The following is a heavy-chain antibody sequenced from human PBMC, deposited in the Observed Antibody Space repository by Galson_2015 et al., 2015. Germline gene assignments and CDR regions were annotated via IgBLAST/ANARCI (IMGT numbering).Heavy chain of an antibody. D-gene: IGHD3-3*01. CDR1: GFTFSSYS. CDR2: ISSSSSYI. Sequence: SLRLSCAASGFTFSSYSMNWVRQAPGKGLEWVSSISSSSSYIYYADSVKGRFTISRDNAKNSLYLQMNSLRAEDTAVYYCARVPFEDFWSGYTLYYFDYWGQGTLVTVSS. CDR3: ARVPFEDFWSGYTLYYFDY. V-gene: IGHV3-21*01. J-gene: IGHJ4*02.